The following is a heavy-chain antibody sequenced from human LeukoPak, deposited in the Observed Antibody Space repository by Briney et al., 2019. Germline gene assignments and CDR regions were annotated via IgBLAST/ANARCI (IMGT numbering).Heavy chain of an antibody. CDR2: IYYSGST. J-gene: IGHJ6*03. CDR1: GGSISSSSYY. V-gene: IGHV4-39*07. CDR3: ARHRVTDRPRNRIAAAGNYYYYYMDV. Sequence: PSETLSLTCTVSGGSISSSSYYWGWIRQPPGKGLEWIGSIYYSGSTYYNPSLKSRVTISVDTSKNQFSLKLSSVTAADTAVYYCARHRVTDRPRNRIAAAGNYYYYYMDVWGKGTTVTVSS. D-gene: IGHD6-13*01.